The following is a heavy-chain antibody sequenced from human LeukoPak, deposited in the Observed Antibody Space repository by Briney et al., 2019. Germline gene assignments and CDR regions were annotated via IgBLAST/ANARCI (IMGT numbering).Heavy chain of an antibody. V-gene: IGHV4-38-2*02. D-gene: IGHD6-13*01. CDR3: ARVAAGIGFFQH. Sequence: PSETLSLACIVSGYSISSGYYWGWIRQPPGKGLEWIGNIHHSGSTYYNPSLKSRVTISVDTSKNQLSLKLSSVTAADTAVYYCARVAAGIGFFQHWGQGTLVTVSS. J-gene: IGHJ1*01. CDR1: GYSISSGYY. CDR2: IHHSGST.